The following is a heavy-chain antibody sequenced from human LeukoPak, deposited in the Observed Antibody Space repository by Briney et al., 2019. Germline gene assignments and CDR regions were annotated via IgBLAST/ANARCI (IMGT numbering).Heavy chain of an antibody. Sequence: TSETLSLTGTVSGRSMSSSSYYWGWIRQPPGKRLEWIGSIYYSGSTYYNPSLKSRVTISVATSKNQCSLKLSSVTAADTAVYYCARLPTVTFFDYWGQGTLVTVSS. CDR1: GRSMSSSSYY. CDR3: ARLPTVTFFDY. J-gene: IGHJ4*02. D-gene: IGHD4-17*01. V-gene: IGHV4-39*01. CDR2: IYYSGST.